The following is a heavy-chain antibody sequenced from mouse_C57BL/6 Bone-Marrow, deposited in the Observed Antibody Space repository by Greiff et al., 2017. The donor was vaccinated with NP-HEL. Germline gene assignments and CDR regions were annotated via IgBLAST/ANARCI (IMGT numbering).Heavy chain of an antibody. D-gene: IGHD1-1*01. CDR3: ARKEKMTTVVGYAMDY. CDR2: IWSGGST. Sequence: QVQLQQSGPGLVQPSQSLSITCTVSGFSLTSYGVHWVRQSPGKGLEWLGVIWSGGSTDYNAAFISRLSISKDNSKSQVFFKMNSLQADDTAIYYCARKEKMTTVVGYAMDYWGQGTSVTVSS. CDR1: GFSLTSYG. V-gene: IGHV2-2*01. J-gene: IGHJ4*01.